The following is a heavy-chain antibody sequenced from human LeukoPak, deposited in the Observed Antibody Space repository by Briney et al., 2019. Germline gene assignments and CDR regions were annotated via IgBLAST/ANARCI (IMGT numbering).Heavy chain of an antibody. J-gene: IGHJ4*02. Sequence: HPGGSLRLSCAASGFTFSSYSMNWVRQAPGKGLEWVSYISSSSSTIYYADSVKGRFTISRDNAKNSLYLQMNSLRAEDTAVYYCARDLVHDSSGYYYGPLDYWGQGTLVTVSS. D-gene: IGHD3-22*01. CDR2: ISSSSSTI. CDR3: ARDLVHDSSGYYYGPLDY. CDR1: GFTFSSYS. V-gene: IGHV3-48*01.